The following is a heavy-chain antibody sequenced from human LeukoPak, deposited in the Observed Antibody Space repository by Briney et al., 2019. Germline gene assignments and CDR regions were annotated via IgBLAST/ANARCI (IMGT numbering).Heavy chain of an antibody. CDR2: VRYGGSKE. Sequence: GGSLRLSCAASGFVFSTYGMHWVRQAPGKGLEWVAFVRYGGSKEYYADSVEGRFTISRDNSKNTLFLHMNSLRAEDTAVYSCAKESGDGYHSEGPHYWGLGTLVTVSS. J-gene: IGHJ4*02. CDR3: AKESGDGYHSEGPHY. D-gene: IGHD5-24*01. V-gene: IGHV3-30*02. CDR1: GFVFSTYG.